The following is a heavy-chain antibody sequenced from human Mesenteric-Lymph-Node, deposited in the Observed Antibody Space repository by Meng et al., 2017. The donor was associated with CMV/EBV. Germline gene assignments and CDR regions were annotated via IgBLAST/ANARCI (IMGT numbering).Heavy chain of an antibody. J-gene: IGHJ6*02. D-gene: IGHD2-2*01. CDR1: GFTFSSHW. V-gene: IGHV3-74*01. CDR2: INSDGSST. Sequence: GGSLRLSCAASGFTFSSHWMHWVRQAPGKGLVWVSGINSDGSSTTYADPVKGRFTISRDNAKNTLNLQMNSLRAEDTAVYYCARGDLTIYYYYHAMDVWGQGTTVTVSS. CDR3: ARGDLTIYYYYHAMDV.